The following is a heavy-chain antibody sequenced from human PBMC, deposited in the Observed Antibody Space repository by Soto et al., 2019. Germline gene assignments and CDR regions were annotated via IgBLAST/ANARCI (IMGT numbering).Heavy chain of an antibody. D-gene: IGHD5-12*01. Sequence: SETLSLTCAVSGGSIIYYYWGWIRQPPGKGLEWIGSIYYSGNTHYNPSLKSRVTISVDTSMNQFSLNLDSVTAVDSAVYYCVRGGYVHAFDYWGQGALVTVS. J-gene: IGHJ4*02. V-gene: IGHV4-59*01. CDR2: IYYSGNT. CDR3: VRGGYVHAFDY. CDR1: GGSIIYYY.